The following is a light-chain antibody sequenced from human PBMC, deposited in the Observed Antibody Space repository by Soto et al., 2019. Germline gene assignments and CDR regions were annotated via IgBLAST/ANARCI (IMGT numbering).Light chain of an antibody. J-gene: IGKJ2*01. CDR2: AAS. CDR1: QSISSY. CDR3: QQSYSTPRT. V-gene: IGKV1-39*01. Sequence: DIQMTQSPSSLSSSVGDRVTITCRASQSISSYLNGYQQKPGKAPKLLIFAASSMQSGVPSRFSGSGSGTDFTLIISRLQPEDFATYYCQQSYSTPRTFGQGTKLEIK.